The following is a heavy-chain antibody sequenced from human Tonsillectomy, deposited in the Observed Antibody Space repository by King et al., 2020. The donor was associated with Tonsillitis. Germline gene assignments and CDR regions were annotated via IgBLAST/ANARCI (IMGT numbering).Heavy chain of an antibody. CDR2: ISSNGGST. CDR3: QKGFLKWLLRDTTCDI. V-gene: IGHV3-64D*06. Sequence: VQLVESGGGLVQPGGSLRLSCSASGFTFSSYAMHWVRQAPGKGLEYVSAISSNGGSTYYADSVKGRFTISRDNSKNTLYLQMSSLRAEDTAVYYCQKGFLKWLLRDTTCDICGQGTMVTVSS. CDR1: GFTFSSYA. D-gene: IGHD3-3*01. J-gene: IGHJ3*02.